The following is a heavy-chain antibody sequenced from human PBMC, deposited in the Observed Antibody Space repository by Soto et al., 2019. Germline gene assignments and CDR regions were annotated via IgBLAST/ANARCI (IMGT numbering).Heavy chain of an antibody. V-gene: IGHV3-53*01. CDR1: GFTVSSNY. Sequence: HPGGSLRLSCAASGFTVSSNYMSWVRQAPGKGLEWVSVIYSGGSTYYADSVKGRFTISRDNSKNTLYLQMNSLRAEDTAVYYCARDRNHYFDYWGQGTLVTVSS. D-gene: IGHD1-1*01. J-gene: IGHJ4*02. CDR2: IYSGGST. CDR3: ARDRNHYFDY.